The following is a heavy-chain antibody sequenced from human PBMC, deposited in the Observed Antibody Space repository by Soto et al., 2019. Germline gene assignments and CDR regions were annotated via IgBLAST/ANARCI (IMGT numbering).Heavy chain of an antibody. D-gene: IGHD1-26*01. CDR1: GGSFSGYY. Sequence: SETLSLTCAVYGGSFSGYYWSWIRQPPGKGLEWIGEINHSGSTNYNPSLKSRVTISVDTSKNQFSLKLSSVTAADTAAYYCARLLSVGANRLYYYYGMDVWGQGTTVTVSS. CDR2: INHSGST. V-gene: IGHV4-34*01. CDR3: ARLLSVGANRLYYYYGMDV. J-gene: IGHJ6*02.